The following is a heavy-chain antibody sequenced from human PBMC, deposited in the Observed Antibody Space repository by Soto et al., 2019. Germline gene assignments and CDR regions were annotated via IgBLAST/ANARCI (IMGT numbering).Heavy chain of an antibody. CDR3: ARGGAMGVDY. CDR1: GFTFNTHW. J-gene: IGHJ4*02. CDR2: IYFDGITT. V-gene: IGHV3-74*01. D-gene: IGHD1-26*01. Sequence: GGSLRLSCTASGFTFNTHWMHWVRQAPGKGLVWVSRIYFDGITTNYADSVKGRLTVSRDNAKNTVYPHVNTLRDEDTAVYYCARGGAMGVDYWGQGTLVTVSS.